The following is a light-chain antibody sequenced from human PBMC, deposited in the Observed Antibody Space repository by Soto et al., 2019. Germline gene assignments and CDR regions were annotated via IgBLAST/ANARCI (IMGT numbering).Light chain of an antibody. CDR2: VNI. Sequence: QSALTQPPSVSGAPGQRVTFSCTGSSSNIEAGYDVHWYQQLPGTAHKLLIYVNINRPSGVPDRFSGSKSGTSASLAITGLQAEDEAEYYCQNYHSSLSPYDFGTGTKVTAL. J-gene: IGLJ1*01. V-gene: IGLV1-40*01. CDR1: SSNIEAGYD. CDR3: QNYHSSLSPYD.